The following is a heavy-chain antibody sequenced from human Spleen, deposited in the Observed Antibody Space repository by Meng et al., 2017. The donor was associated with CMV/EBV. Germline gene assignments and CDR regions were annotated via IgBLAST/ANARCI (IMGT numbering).Heavy chain of an antibody. CDR1: GGSFSGYY. CDR2: INHSGST. V-gene: IGHV4-34*01. Sequence: QGQLQESGPGLVKPSETLSLTCAVYGGSFSGYYWSWIRQPPGKGLEWIGEINHSGSTNYNPSLKSRVTISVDTSKNQFSLKLSSVTAADTAVYYCARDLSGYSYEYYFDYWGQGTLVTVSS. CDR3: ARDLSGYSYEYYFDY. J-gene: IGHJ4*02. D-gene: IGHD5-18*01.